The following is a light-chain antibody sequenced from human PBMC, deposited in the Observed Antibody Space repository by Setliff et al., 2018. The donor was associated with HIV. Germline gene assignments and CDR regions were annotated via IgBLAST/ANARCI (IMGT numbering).Light chain of an antibody. J-gene: IGLJ1*01. V-gene: IGLV2-11*01. CDR3: CSYAGSHTSLYV. CDR2: DVT. Sequence: QSALAQPRSVSGSPGQSVTTSCTGTSSDVGGYNYVSWYQHLPGKAPKLMIYDVTKRPSGVPDRFSGSKSGNTASLTISGLQSEDEADYYCCSYAGSHTSLYVFGTGTKVTVL. CDR1: SSDVGGYNY.